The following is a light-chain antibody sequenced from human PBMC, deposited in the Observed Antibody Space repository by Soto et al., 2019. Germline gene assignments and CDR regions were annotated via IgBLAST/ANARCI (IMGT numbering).Light chain of an antibody. Sequence: DIVLTQTPLSSPVTLGQPASISCRSSQSLVHSDGNTYLSWFHQRPGQPPRLLIDKVSNRFSGVPDRFNGSGAGTDFTLKISRVEAEDVGIYFCMQATQYRPHTFGQGTKLEIK. CDR3: MQATQYRPHT. CDR1: QSLVHSDGNTY. V-gene: IGKV2-24*01. CDR2: KVS. J-gene: IGKJ2*01.